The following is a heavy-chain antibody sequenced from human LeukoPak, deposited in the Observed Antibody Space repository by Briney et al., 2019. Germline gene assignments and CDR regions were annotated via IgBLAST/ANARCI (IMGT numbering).Heavy chain of an antibody. V-gene: IGHV3-30*04. Sequence: PGRSLRLSCAASGFTSSSYAMHWVRQAPGKGLEWVAVISYDGSNKYYADSVKGRFTISRDNAKTSLFLQMNSLRIDDTAMYYCTRTVNSASDFWGQGTLVPVSS. CDR1: GFTSSSYA. J-gene: IGHJ4*02. CDR3: TRTVNSASDF. CDR2: ISYDGSNK. D-gene: IGHD4-23*01.